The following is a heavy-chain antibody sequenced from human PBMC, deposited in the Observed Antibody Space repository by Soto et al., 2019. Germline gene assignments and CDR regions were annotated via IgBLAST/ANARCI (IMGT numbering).Heavy chain of an antibody. D-gene: IGHD3-22*01. CDR2: IYYTGNT. CDR1: GASISGGDYY. CDR3: ARATYDSSTYYLDY. V-gene: IGHV4-30-4*01. J-gene: IGHJ4*02. Sequence: QVQLQESGPGLVKPSQTLSLTCTVSGASISGGDYYWTWIRHPPGKGLEWIGSIYYTGNTYSNPSLESLLSISVDPSNNQFALRLTSVTAPDTAIYYCARATYDSSTYYLDYWGQGTLVTVSS.